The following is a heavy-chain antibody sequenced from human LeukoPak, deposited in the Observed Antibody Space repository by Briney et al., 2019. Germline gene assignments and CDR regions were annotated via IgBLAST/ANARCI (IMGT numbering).Heavy chain of an antibody. CDR2: INHSGST. J-gene: IGHJ6*03. Sequence: SETLSLTCAVYGGSFSAYYWSWIRQPPGKGLEWIGEINHSGSTNYNPSLKSRVTISVDTSKNQFSLKLSSVTAADTAVYYCARGKSSSQRYMDVWGKGTTVTVSS. D-gene: IGHD6-13*01. CDR1: GGSFSAYY. V-gene: IGHV4-34*01. CDR3: ARGKSSSQRYMDV.